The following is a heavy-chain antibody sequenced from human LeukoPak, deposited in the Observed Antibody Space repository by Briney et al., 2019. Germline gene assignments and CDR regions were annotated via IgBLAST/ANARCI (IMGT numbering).Heavy chain of an antibody. CDR1: GFTFSSYW. CDR3: AREPFEVSSY. CDR2: INTDGSAT. Sequence: GGSLRLSCAASGFTFSSYWMHWVRQVPGKGLLWVARINTDGSATNYADSVKGRFTISRDNAKNTPYLQMNSLRAEDAAVYYCAREPFEVSSYWGQGTLVTVSS. V-gene: IGHV3-74*01. D-gene: IGHD3-3*01. J-gene: IGHJ4*02.